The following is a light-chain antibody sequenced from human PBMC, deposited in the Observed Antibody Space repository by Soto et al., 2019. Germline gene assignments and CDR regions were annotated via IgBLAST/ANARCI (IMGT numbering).Light chain of an antibody. J-gene: IGLJ2*01. V-gene: IGLV3-21*04. Sequence: SYELTQPPSVSVAPGKTARITCGGNNIRSKSVHWYQQKPGQAPVLVIYYDSDRPSGIPERFSGSNSGNTATLTISRVEAGDEADYYCQVWDSSSEHPVVFGGGTKLTVL. CDR1: NIRSKS. CDR2: YDS. CDR3: QVWDSSSEHPVV.